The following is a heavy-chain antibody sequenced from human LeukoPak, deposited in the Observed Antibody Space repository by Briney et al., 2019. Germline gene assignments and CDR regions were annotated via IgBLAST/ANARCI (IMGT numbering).Heavy chain of an antibody. CDR1: GDSFSSSSSS. J-gene: IGHJ6*03. V-gene: IGHV4-39*01. D-gene: IGHD3-22*01. Sequence: PSETLSLTCTVSGDSFSSSSSSWGWIRQPPEKGLEWIGNVYHSGSTYYNPSLTSRVTISVDTSKKQFSLKLSSVTAADTAVYYCVRLYDSGGLYFYYYMDVWGKGTTVTVSS. CDR2: VYHSGST. CDR3: VRLYDSGGLYFYYYMDV.